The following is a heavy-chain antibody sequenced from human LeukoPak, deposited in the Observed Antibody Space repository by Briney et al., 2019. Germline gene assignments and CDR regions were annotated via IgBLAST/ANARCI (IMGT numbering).Heavy chain of an antibody. CDR3: VRGRQRYCGTGGCFGDFDP. V-gene: IGHV4-30-4*01. CDR1: GGSISSDYY. J-gene: IGHJ5*02. D-gene: IGHD2-21*01. Sequence: PSETLSLTCTVSGGSISSDYYWTWIRQTPGKGLEWIGYIYYSGRSYYNLSLKSRVTMSVDTSKNQFSLKLGSVTAADTAVYYCVRGRQRYCGTGGCFGDFDPWGPGTLVTVSS. CDR2: IYYSGRS.